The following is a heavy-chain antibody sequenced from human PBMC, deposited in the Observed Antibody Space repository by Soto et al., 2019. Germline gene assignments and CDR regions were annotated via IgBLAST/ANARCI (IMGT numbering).Heavy chain of an antibody. V-gene: IGHV1-69*01. CDR1: GGTFSSYA. CDR3: ARAYGYCSSTSCYSYYYYGMDV. J-gene: IGHJ6*02. CDR2: IIPIFGTA. D-gene: IGHD2-2*03. Sequence: QVQLVQSGAEVKKPGSSVKVSCKASGGTFSSYAISWVRQAPGQGLEWMGGIIPIFGTANYAQKFQGRVKITADESTSTAYMELSSLRSEDTDVYYCARAYGYCSSTSCYSYYYYGMDVWGQGTTVTVSS.